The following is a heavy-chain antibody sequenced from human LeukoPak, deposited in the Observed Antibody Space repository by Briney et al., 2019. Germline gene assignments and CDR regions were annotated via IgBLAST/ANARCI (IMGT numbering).Heavy chain of an antibody. CDR1: GGSISSYY. CDR3: AREGTGQIDAFDI. D-gene: IGHD3-10*01. CDR2: IYYSGST. J-gene: IGHJ3*02. V-gene: IGHV4-59*01. Sequence: PSETLSLTCTVSGGSISSYYWSWSRQPPGKGLEWIGYIYYSGSTNYNPSLKSRVTISVDTSKNQFSLKLTSVTAADTALYYCAREGTGQIDAFDIWGQGTMVTVSS.